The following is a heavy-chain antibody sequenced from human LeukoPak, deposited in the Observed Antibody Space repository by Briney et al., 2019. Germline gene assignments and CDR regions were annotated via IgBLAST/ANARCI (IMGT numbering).Heavy chain of an antibody. J-gene: IGHJ5*02. D-gene: IGHD1-26*01. V-gene: IGHV3-23*01. CDR2: VSTGGDVT. CDR1: GFTFSGSA. CDR3: AKDDQVGGSKNWFDP. Sequence: GGSLRLSCAASGFTFSGSAMSWVRQAPGKGLEWVSVVSTGGDVTYYADSVKGRFTISRDNSKNIVYLEMNSLRAEDSAVYYCAKDDQVGGSKNWFDPWGQGTLVTVSS.